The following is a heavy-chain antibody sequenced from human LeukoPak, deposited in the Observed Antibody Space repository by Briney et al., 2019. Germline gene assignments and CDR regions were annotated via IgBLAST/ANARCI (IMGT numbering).Heavy chain of an antibody. D-gene: IGHD3-22*01. CDR3: ARAMAPSGYYDY. Sequence: SVKVSCKASGGTFISYASSWVRQAPGQGLEWMGRIIPSFGTANYAQKFQGRVTITTDESTSTAYMELSSLRSEDTAVYYCARAMAPSGYYDYWGQGTLVTVS. CDR1: GGTFISYA. V-gene: IGHV1-69*05. CDR2: IIPSFGTA. J-gene: IGHJ4*02.